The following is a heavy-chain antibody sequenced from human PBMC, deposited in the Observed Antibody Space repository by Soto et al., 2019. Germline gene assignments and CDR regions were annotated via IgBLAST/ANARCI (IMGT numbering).Heavy chain of an antibody. Sequence: SLRISCTASGFTFTRYSMNWVRHAPGKGLEWVSSISSTTNYIYYGDSMKGRFTISRDNAKNSLYLEMNSLRAEDTAVYYCARESEDLTSNFDYWGQGTLVTV. CDR1: GFTFTRYS. CDR3: ARESEDLTSNFDY. V-gene: IGHV3-21*06. CDR2: ISSTTNYI. J-gene: IGHJ4*02.